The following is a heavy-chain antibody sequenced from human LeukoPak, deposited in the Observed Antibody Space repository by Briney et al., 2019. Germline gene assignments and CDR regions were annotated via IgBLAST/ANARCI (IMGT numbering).Heavy chain of an antibody. Sequence: PSETLSLTCAVYGGSFSGYYWSWIRQPPGKGLEWIGEINHGGSTNYNPSLKSRVTILVDTSKNQFSLKLSSVTAADTAVYYCARGHSPVTTKVSYFQHWGQGTLVTVSS. V-gene: IGHV4-34*01. CDR1: GGSFSGYY. CDR2: INHGGST. CDR3: ARGHSPVTTKVSYFQH. D-gene: IGHD4-17*01. J-gene: IGHJ1*01.